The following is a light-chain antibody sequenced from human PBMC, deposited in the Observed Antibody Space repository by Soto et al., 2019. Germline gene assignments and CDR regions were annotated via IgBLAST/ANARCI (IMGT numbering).Light chain of an antibody. CDR3: QQTYRTPPT. V-gene: IGKV3-15*01. CDR1: QTVTSN. J-gene: IGKJ1*01. CDR2: GAS. Sequence: VLRECSGTLSVAPGGTASLSWMASQTVTSNLAWYQQKPGRSPRLLLSGASTRATGIPARFSGSGSGTDFTLTISSLHPEDFATYYCQQTYRTPPTFGQGTKVDI.